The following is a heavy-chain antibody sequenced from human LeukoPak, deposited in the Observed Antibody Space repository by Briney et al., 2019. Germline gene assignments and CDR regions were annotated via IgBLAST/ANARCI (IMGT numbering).Heavy chain of an antibody. CDR1: GFTFSNYA. CDR3: AKGIRYSSSWAFDY. J-gene: IGHJ4*02. V-gene: IGHV3-23*01. CDR2: ITSGDST. D-gene: IGHD6-13*01. Sequence: PGGSLRLSCAASGFTFSNYAVSWVRQAPGKGLEWVSVITSGDSTYYADSVKGRFTISRDNSKNTLYLQMNSLRAEDTAVYYCAKGIRYSSSWAFDYWGQGTLVTVSS.